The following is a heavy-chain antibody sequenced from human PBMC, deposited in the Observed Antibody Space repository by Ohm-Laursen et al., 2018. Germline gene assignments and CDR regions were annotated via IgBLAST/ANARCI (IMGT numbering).Heavy chain of an antibody. D-gene: IGHD4/OR15-4a*01. CDR3: ARTQANYYYFDY. J-gene: IGHJ4*02. V-gene: IGHV1-18*01. CDR2: INPYDGDT. CDR1: GYTFTSYG. Sequence: SSVKVSCKASGYTFTSYGISWVRQAPGQGLEWMGWINPYDGDTKYAQKLQGRVTMTTDTSTSTAYMELRSLRSDDTAVYYCARTQANYYYFDYWGQGALVTVSS.